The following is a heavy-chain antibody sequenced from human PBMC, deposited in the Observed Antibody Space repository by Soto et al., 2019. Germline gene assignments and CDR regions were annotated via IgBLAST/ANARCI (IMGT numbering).Heavy chain of an antibody. CDR2: IYHSGST. Sequence: SETLSLTCAVSGGSISSSNWWSWVRQPPGKGLEWIGEIYHSGSTNYNPSLKSRVTISVDTSKNQFSLKLSSVTAADTAVYYCARGVTMVRGVIIPWFDPWGQGTLVTVSS. CDR3: ARGVTMVRGVIIPWFDP. V-gene: IGHV4-4*02. CDR1: GGSISSSNW. D-gene: IGHD3-10*01. J-gene: IGHJ5*02.